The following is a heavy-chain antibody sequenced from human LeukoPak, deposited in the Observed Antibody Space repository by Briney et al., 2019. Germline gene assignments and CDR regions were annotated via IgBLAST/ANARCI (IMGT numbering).Heavy chain of an antibody. CDR1: GYTFTIHD. CDR2: MNPNSGNT. D-gene: IGHD2-8*02. J-gene: IGHJ3*02. Sequence: ASVKVSCKASGYTFTIHDINLVRQATGQGLEWMGWMNPNSGNTGYAQKFQGRVTMTRNTSISTAYMELSSLRSEDTAVYYCARGIRKVLPSAFDISGQGTTVTVSS. V-gene: IGHV1-8*01. CDR3: ARGIRKVLPSAFDI.